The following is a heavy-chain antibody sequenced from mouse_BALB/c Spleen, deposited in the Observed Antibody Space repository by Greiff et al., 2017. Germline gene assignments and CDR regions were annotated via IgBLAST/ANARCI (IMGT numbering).Heavy chain of an antibody. D-gene: IGHD2-2*01. J-gene: IGHJ2*01. V-gene: IGHV1S127*01. Sequence: QVQLQQPGAELVKPGASVKMSCKASGYTFTSYWMHWVKQRPGQGLEWIGVIDPSDSYTSYNQKFKGKATLTVDTSSSTAYMQLSSLTSEDSAVYYCTFGYDEGASAFDYWGQGTTLTVSS. CDR1: GYTFTSYW. CDR2: IDPSDSYT. CDR3: TFGYDEGASAFDY.